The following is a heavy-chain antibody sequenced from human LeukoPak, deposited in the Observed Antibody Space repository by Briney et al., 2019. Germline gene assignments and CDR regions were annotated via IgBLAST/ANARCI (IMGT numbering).Heavy chain of an antibody. J-gene: IGHJ4*02. CDR2: IYSDGST. D-gene: IGHD6-19*01. CDR3: ARERSGWSYTFNY. CDR1: GFTVSNNY. V-gene: IGHV3-53*01. Sequence: GGSLRLSCAVSGFTVSNNYMSWVRQAPGKGLEWVSIIYSDGSTYYADSVKGRFTISRDNSKNTLYLQMNSLRAEDTAVYYCARERSGWSYTFNYWGQGTLVTVSS.